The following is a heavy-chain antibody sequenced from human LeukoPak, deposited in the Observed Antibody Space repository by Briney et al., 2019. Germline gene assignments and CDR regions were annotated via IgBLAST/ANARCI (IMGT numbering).Heavy chain of an antibody. Sequence: ASVKVSCKASGYTFTSYYMHWVRQAPGQGLEWMGWINPNSGGTNYAQKFQGRVTMTTDPSISTAYMELSRLRSDDTAVYYCARGRGYSYGYVDAFDIWGQGTMVTVSS. D-gene: IGHD5-18*01. J-gene: IGHJ3*02. CDR3: ARGRGYSYGYVDAFDI. CDR1: GYTFTSYY. CDR2: INPNSGGT. V-gene: IGHV1-2*02.